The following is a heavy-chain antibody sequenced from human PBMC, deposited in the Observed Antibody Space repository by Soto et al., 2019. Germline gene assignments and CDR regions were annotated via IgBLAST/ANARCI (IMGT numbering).Heavy chain of an antibody. J-gene: IGHJ4*02. V-gene: IGHV2-5*02. D-gene: IGHD3-3*01. CDR2: IYWDDDK. CDR1: GFSLTTSGVG. Sequence: QITLNESGPTPVNPRQTLTLTCTFSGFSLTTSGVGVGWIRQSPGKAPEWLALIYWDDDKRYSPSLKSRLTITKDTSKNQVFLTMADLDPADTATYYCAHRVLRTVFGLVTATAIYFDFWGQGTPVAVSS. CDR3: AHRVLRTVFGLVTATAIYFDF.